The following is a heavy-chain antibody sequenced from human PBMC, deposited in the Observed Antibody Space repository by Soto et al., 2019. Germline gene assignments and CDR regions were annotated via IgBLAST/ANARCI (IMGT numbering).Heavy chain of an antibody. V-gene: IGHV3-23*01. CDR1: GFTFTTRA. J-gene: IGHJ4*02. CDR3: ATGTQNFDY. Sequence: EVQLLESGGDLVQPGGSLRLSCAASGFTFTTRAMSWVRQAPGKGLQWVSGISGSGGTTYYADSVKGRLTISRDNSKNMLYLQMNSLRDDATAVYYCATGTQNFDYWGRGTRVTVSS. CDR2: ISGSGGTT. D-gene: IGHD3-10*01.